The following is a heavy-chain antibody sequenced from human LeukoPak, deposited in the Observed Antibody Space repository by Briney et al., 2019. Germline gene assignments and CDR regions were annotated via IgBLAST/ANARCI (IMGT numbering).Heavy chain of an antibody. CDR3: AILQLERRPYYYGMDV. Sequence: GGSLRLSCAASGFTFSSYSMNWVRQAPGKGLEWVSSISSSSSYIYYADPVKGRFTISRDNAKNSLYLQMNSLRAEDTAVYYCAILQLERRPYYYGMDVWGKGTTVTVSS. CDR2: ISSSSSYI. D-gene: IGHD1-1*01. J-gene: IGHJ6*04. V-gene: IGHV3-21*01. CDR1: GFTFSSYS.